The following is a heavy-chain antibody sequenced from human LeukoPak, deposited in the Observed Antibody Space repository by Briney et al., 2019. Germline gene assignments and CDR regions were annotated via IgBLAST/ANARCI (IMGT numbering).Heavy chain of an antibody. V-gene: IGHV3-23*01. CDR1: GVTFSSYA. CDR2: ISGSGGGT. D-gene: IGHD1-26*01. J-gene: IGHJ4*02. CDR3: AKDQVGATIDGDY. Sequence: GGSLRLSCAASGVTFSSYAMSWVRQAPGKGLEWVSAISGSGGGTYYADSVKGRFTISRDNSKNTIYLQMNSMRVEDTAVYDYAKDQVGATIDGDYWGQGTLVTVSS.